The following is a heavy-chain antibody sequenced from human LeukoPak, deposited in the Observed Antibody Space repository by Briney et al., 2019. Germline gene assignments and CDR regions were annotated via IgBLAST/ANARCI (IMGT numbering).Heavy chain of an antibody. CDR3: ASPWSVVVPAALAC. Sequence: GGSLRLSCAASGFTFSSHWMSWVRQAPGKGLEWVAKIKQDGSEKYYVDSVKGRFTISRDNAKNSLYLQMNSLRAEDTAVYYCASPWSVVVPAALACWGQGTLVTVSS. CDR2: IKQDGSEK. D-gene: IGHD2-2*01. J-gene: IGHJ4*02. V-gene: IGHV3-7*01. CDR1: GFTFSSHW.